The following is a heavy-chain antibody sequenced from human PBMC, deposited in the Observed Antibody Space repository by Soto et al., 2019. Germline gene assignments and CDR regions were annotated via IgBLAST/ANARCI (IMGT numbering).Heavy chain of an antibody. CDR2: IYYSGST. D-gene: IGHD5-12*01. CDR1: GGSISSYY. Sequence: SETLSLTCTVSGGSISSYYWSWIRQPPGKGLEWIGYIYYSGSTNYNPSLKSRVTISVDTSKNQFSLKLSSVTAADTAVYYCARDRLDGYNNYYYYGMDVWGQGTTVTVSS. CDR3: ARDRLDGYNNYYYYGMDV. J-gene: IGHJ6*02. V-gene: IGHV4-59*01.